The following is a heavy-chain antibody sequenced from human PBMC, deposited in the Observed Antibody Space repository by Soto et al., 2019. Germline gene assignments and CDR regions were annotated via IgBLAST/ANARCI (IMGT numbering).Heavy chain of an antibody. D-gene: IGHD2-21*01. CDR2: IYYSGST. J-gene: IGHJ2*01. CDR1: GGSISSSSYY. CDR3: ARQRYCGGDCYSDGWYFDL. V-gene: IGHV4-39*01. Sequence: QLQLQESGPGLVKPSETLSLTCTVSGGSISSSSYYWGWIRQPPGKGLEWIGSIYYSGSTYYNPSLKSRVTISVDTSKNQFSLKLSSVTAXDTAVYYCARQRYCGGDCYSDGWYFDLWGRGTLVTVSS.